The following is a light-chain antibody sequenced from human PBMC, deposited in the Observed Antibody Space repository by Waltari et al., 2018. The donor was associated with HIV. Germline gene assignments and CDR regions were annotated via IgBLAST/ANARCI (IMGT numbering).Light chain of an antibody. CDR3: AAWDDSLNGVV. J-gene: IGLJ2*01. Sequence: QSVLTQPPSASGTPGQRVTISCSGSSSNIGSNTVSWYRQLPGTAPKLLMYNNKQRPSGVPDRFPGSKSGTAASLAISGLQSEDEANYYCAAWDDSLNGVVFGGGTKLTVL. V-gene: IGLV1-44*01. CDR2: NNK. CDR1: SSNIGSNT.